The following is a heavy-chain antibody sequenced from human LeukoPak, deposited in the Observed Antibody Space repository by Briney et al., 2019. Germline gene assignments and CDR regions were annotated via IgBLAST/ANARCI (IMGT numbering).Heavy chain of an antibody. CDR3: ARGYDFWSALNWFDP. D-gene: IGHD3-3*01. V-gene: IGHV5-51*01. J-gene: IGHJ5*02. CDR1: GYSFTSYW. Sequence: GESLKISCKGSGYSFTSYWIGWVRQMPGKGLEWMGIIYPGDSDTRYSPSFQGQVTISADKSISTAYLQWSSLKASDTAMYYCARGYDFWSALNWFDPWGQGTLVTVSS. CDR2: IYPGDSDT.